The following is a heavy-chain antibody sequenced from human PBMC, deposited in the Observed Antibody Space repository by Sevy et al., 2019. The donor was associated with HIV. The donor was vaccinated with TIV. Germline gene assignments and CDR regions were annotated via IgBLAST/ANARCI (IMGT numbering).Heavy chain of an antibody. D-gene: IGHD3-22*01. Sequence: GGSLRLSCAASGFTFTDAWMNWVRQAPGKGLEWVGRIKSKTDGGTKDYAEPVKGRFTNSRDDLKNTLWLQMNSLKTEDTAVYYCTTGYYDSSGYRHWGQGTLVTVSS. V-gene: IGHV3-15*07. CDR1: GFTFTDAW. CDR3: TTGYYDSSGYRH. J-gene: IGHJ4*02. CDR2: IKSKTDGGTK.